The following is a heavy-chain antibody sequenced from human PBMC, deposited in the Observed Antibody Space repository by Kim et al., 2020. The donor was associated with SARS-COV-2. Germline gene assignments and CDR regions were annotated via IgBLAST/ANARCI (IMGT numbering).Heavy chain of an antibody. D-gene: IGHD5-12*01. J-gene: IGHJ6*02. CDR3: ARELVARNYYYYYGMDV. CDR1: GYTFTSYG. V-gene: IGHV1-18*04. CDR2: ISAYNGNT. Sequence: ASVKVSCKASGYTFTSYGISWVRQAPGQGLEWMGWISAYNGNTNYAQKLQGRVTMTTDTSTSTAYMELRSLRSDDTAVYYCARELVARNYYYYYGMDVWGQGTTVTVSS.